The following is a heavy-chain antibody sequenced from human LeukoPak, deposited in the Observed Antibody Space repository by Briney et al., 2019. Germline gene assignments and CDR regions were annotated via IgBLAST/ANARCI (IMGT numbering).Heavy chain of an antibody. D-gene: IGHD6-13*01. CDR1: GGTFSSYA. CDR2: IIPIFGTA. J-gene: IGHJ6*04. CDR3: ARALIAAAKSRAMDV. Sequence: GASVKVSCKASGGTFSSYAISWVRQAPGQGLEWMGGIIPIFGTANYAQKFQGRVTITVDKSTSTAYMELSSLRSEDTAVYYCARALIAAAKSRAMDVWGKGTTVTISS. V-gene: IGHV1-69*06.